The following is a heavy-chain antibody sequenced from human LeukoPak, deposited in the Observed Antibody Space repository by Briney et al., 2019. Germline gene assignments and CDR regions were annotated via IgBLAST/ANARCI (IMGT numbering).Heavy chain of an antibody. D-gene: IGHD3-22*01. V-gene: IGHV3-74*01. Sequence: PGRSLRLSCAASGFTFSSYWMHWVRQAPGKGLVWVSRINSDGSSTSYADSVKGRFTISRDNAKNTLYLQMNSLRAEDTAVYYCAHYDSSAYHAFDIWGQGTMVTVSS. CDR3: AHYDSSAYHAFDI. CDR1: GFTFSSYW. J-gene: IGHJ3*02. CDR2: INSDGSST.